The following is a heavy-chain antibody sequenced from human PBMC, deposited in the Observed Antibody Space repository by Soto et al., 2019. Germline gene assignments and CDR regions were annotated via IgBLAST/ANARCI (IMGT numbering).Heavy chain of an antibody. D-gene: IGHD3-9*01. CDR3: ARIRDFGGSHYHHGMEV. CDR2: TSYDGSNK. J-gene: IGHJ6*02. V-gene: IGHV3-30-3*01. Sequence: QVQLVESGGGVVQPGRSLRLSCTASGFSINNFAMHWVRQAPGKGLEWVAVTSYDGSNKYYADSVKGRFTISSDNSKSTLYVQLNSLRPENTAVYHCARIRDFGGSHYHHGMEVWGQGTAVTVSS. CDR1: GFSINNFA.